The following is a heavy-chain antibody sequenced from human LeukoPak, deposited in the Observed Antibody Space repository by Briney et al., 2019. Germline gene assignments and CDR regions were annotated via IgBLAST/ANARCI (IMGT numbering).Heavy chain of an antibody. V-gene: IGHV1-18*01. CDR1: GYTFTSYG. CDR3: ARGRRVNYYDSSGYCFDY. J-gene: IGHJ4*02. Sequence: ASVTVSFKASGYTFTSYGISWVRQAPGQGLEWMGWISAYNGNTNYAQKLQGRVTITRNTSISTAYMELSSLRSEDTAVYYCARGRRVNYYDSSGYCFDYWGQGTLVTVSS. CDR2: ISAYNGNT. D-gene: IGHD3-22*01.